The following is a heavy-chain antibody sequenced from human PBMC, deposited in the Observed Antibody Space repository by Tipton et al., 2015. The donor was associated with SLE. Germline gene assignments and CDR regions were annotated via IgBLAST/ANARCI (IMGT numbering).Heavy chain of an antibody. CDR2: IYYSGST. J-gene: IGHJ4*02. D-gene: IGHD3-16*02. CDR1: GGSISSGGYY. CDR3: AREPYDYVWGSYRYVYFDY. Sequence: TLSLTCTVSGGSISSGGYYWSWIRQPPGKGLEWIGYIYYSGSTNYNPSLKSRVTISVDTSKNQFSLKLSSVTAADTAVYYCAREPYDYVWGSYRYVYFDYWGQGTLVTVSS. V-gene: IGHV4-61*08.